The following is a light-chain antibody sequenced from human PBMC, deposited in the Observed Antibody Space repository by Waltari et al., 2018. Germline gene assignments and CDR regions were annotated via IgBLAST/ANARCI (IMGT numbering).Light chain of an antibody. CDR2: AVN. J-gene: IGLJ3*02. CDR3: SSYTTSNTWV. Sequence: QSALTQPASVSGSPGQSITISCTGTSSDVGVHNYVSWYQQHPGKAPKLMIYAVNKRPSGVSDLCSGSRSGNTASLTISGLQAEDEADYYCSSYTTSNTWVFGGGTKLTVL. V-gene: IGLV2-14*03. CDR1: SSDVGVHNY.